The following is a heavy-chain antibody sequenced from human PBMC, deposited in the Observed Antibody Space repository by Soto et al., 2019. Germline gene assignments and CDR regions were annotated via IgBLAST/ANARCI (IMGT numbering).Heavy chain of an antibody. CDR1: GGSISSGDYY. J-gene: IGHJ6*02. CDR3: ARVDCGGDCYSLYYYGMDV. Sequence: SETLSLTCTVSGGSISSGDYYWSWIRQPPGKGLEWIGYIYYSGSTYYNPSLKSRVTISVDTSKNQFSLKLSSVTAADTAVYYCARVDCGGDCYSLYYYGMDVWGQGTTVTVS. D-gene: IGHD2-21*02. V-gene: IGHV4-30-4*01. CDR2: IYYSGST.